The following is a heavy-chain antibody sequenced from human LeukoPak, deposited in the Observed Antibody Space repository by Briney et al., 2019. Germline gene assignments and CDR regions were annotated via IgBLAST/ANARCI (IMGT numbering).Heavy chain of an antibody. V-gene: IGHV3-23*01. Sequence: PGGSLRLSCAASGFSFRSHGMNWVRQAPGKGLEWVSGISPRGDITYYKDSVRGRFTISRDNFKNTVSLQLNSLRAEDTAVYYCAKGRAMVAATIDYWGQGTLVTVSS. CDR1: GFSFRSHG. J-gene: IGHJ4*02. CDR3: AKGRAMVAATIDY. CDR2: ISPRGDIT. D-gene: IGHD2-15*01.